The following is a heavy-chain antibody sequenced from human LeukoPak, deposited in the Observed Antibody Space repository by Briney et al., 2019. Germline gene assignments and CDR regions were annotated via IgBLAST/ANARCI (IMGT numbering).Heavy chain of an antibody. D-gene: IGHD2-15*01. CDR2: ISGSGGST. CDR1: GFTFSSYA. V-gene: IGHV3-23*01. CDR3: AKDIVVVVAATTYFDY. J-gene: IGHJ4*02. Sequence: GSLRLSCAASGFTFSSYAMSWVRQAPGKGLEWVSAISGSGGSTYYADSVKGRFTISRDNSKNTLYLQMNSLRAEDTAVYYCAKDIVVVVAATTYFDYWGQGTLVTVSS.